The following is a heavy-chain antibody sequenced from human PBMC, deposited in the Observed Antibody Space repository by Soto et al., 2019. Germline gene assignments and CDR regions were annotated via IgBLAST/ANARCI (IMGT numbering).Heavy chain of an antibody. Sequence: GESLKISCTGVGYSFTSYWIAWVRQMPGKGLEWMGIIYPGDSDTRYSPSFQGQVTISADKSITTAYLQWSSLKASDTAMYYCARGYCTTTICDPWFDPWGQGTLVTVSS. CDR3: ARGYCTTTICDPWFDP. V-gene: IGHV5-51*01. CDR2: IYPGDSDT. D-gene: IGHD2-2*01. J-gene: IGHJ5*02. CDR1: GYSFTSYW.